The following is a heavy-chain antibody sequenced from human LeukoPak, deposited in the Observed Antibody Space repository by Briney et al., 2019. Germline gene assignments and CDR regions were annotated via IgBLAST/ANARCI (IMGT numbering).Heavy chain of an antibody. J-gene: IGHJ3*02. V-gene: IGHV1-18*01. Sequence: ASVKVSCKASGYTFTSYGISWVRQATGQGLEWMGWISAYNGNTNYAQKLQGRVTMTTDTSTSTAYMELRSLRSDDTAVYYCARIFQVGATRKAFDIWGQGTMVTVSS. CDR1: GYTFTSYG. D-gene: IGHD1-26*01. CDR3: ARIFQVGATRKAFDI. CDR2: ISAYNGNT.